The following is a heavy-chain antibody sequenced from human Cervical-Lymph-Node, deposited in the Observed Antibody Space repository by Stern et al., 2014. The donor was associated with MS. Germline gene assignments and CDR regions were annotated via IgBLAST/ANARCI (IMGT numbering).Heavy chain of an antibody. J-gene: IGHJ6*02. CDR2: IWYDGSNK. D-gene: IGHD7-27*01. Sequence: VQLVESGGGVVQPGRSLRLSCAASGFTFSSYGMHWVRQAPGKGLEWVAVIWYDGSNKYYADSVKGRFTISRDNSKNTLYLQMNSLRAEDTAVYYCARVYTGAGGYYYYYGMDVWGQGTTVTVSS. CDR1: GFTFSSYG. V-gene: IGHV3-33*01. CDR3: ARVYTGAGGYYYYYGMDV.